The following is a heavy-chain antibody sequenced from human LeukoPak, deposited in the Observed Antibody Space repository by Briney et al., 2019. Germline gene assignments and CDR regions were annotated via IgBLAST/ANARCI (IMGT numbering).Heavy chain of an antibody. Sequence: KASETLSLTCAVYGGSFSGYYWSWIRQPPGKGLEWIGEINHSGSTNYNPPLKSRVTISVDTSKNQFSLKLSSVTAADTAVYYCARGGTSSSWYRGYYGMDVWGQGTTVTVSS. CDR2: INHSGST. CDR3: ARGGTSSSWYRGYYGMDV. D-gene: IGHD6-13*01. J-gene: IGHJ6*02. V-gene: IGHV4-34*01. CDR1: GGSFSGYY.